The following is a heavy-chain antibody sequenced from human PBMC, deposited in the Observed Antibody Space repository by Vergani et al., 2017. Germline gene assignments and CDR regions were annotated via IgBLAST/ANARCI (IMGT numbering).Heavy chain of an antibody. CDR2: IIPNFGTA. D-gene: IGHD5-12*01. CDR3: AREGVSGYQTYYFDY. Sequence: QVQLVQSGAEVKKPGSSVKVSCKASGGTLSSYAISWVRQAPGQGLEWMGGIIPNFGTANYAQKFQGRVTITEDESTSTAYMEMSRLRSEETAVYYCAREGVSGYQTYYFDYWGQGTLVTVSS. V-gene: IGHV1-69*01. CDR1: GGTLSSYA. J-gene: IGHJ4*02.